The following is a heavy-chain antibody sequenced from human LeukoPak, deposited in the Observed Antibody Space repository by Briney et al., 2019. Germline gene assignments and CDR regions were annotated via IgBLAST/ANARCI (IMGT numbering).Heavy chain of an antibody. CDR3: ARVWVVGTNNAEYFQH. CDR2: ISAYNGNT. Sequence: GASVKVSCKASGYTFTSYGISWVRQAPGQGLECMGWISAYNGNTYYAQNLQGRVSMTTDTSTSTAYMEVRSLRSDDTAVYYCARVWVVGTNNAEYFQHWGQGTLVTVSS. J-gene: IGHJ1*01. V-gene: IGHV1-18*01. D-gene: IGHD1-26*01. CDR1: GYTFTSYG.